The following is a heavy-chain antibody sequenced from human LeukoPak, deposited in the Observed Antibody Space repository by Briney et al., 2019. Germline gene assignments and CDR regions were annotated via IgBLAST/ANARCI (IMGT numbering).Heavy chain of an antibody. D-gene: IGHD3-22*01. V-gene: IGHV3-30*18. CDR3: AKDGTSGYYDSSSLFDY. CDR1: GFTFSSYG. J-gene: IGHJ4*02. CDR2: ISYDGSNK. Sequence: GGSLRLSCAASGFTFSSYGMHWVRQAPGKGLEWVAVISYDGSNKYYADSVKGRFTISRDNSKNTLYLQMNSLRAEDTAVYYRAKDGTSGYYDSSSLFDYWGQGTLVTVSS.